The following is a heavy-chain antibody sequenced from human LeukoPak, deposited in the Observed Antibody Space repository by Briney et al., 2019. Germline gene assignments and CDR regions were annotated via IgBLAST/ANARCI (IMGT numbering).Heavy chain of an antibody. CDR3: ARTQCISTRCSHYFDY. CDR2: ISSSGGWT. D-gene: IGHD2-2*01. V-gene: IGHV3-23*01. CDR1: GFTFSSYA. J-gene: IGHJ4*02. Sequence: PGGSRRLSCPASGFTFSSYAMNWVRQAPGKGQEWDSAISSSGGWTYYADSVKGRFTISRDNSKNTLYLQMNSLRAEDTAVYYCARTQCISTRCSHYFDYWGQGTLVTVSS.